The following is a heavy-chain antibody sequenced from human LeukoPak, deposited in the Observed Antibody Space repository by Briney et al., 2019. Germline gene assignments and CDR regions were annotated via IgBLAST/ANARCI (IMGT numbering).Heavy chain of an antibody. Sequence: VGSLRLSCAASGFTFSSYGMHWVRQAPGKGLEWVAVISYDGSNKYYADSVKGRFTISRDNSKNTLYLQMNSLRAEDTAVYYCARDSYYYGSGGAFDIWGQGTMVTVSS. CDR3: ARDSYYYGSGGAFDI. CDR1: GFTFSSYG. J-gene: IGHJ3*02. CDR2: ISYDGSNK. D-gene: IGHD3-10*01. V-gene: IGHV3-30*03.